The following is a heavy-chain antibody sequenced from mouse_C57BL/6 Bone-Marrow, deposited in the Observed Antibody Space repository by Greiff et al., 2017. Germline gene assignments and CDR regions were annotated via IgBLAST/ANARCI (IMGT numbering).Heavy chain of an antibody. V-gene: IGHV1-5*01. Sequence: DVKLQESGTVLARPGASVKMSCKTSGYTFTSYWMHWVKQRPGQGLEWIGAIYPGNSGTSFNQKFKGKAKLTAVTSASTAYMELSSLTTEDSAVYYCTRWKYGSSYWYFDVWGTGTTVTVSS. D-gene: IGHD1-1*01. CDR3: TRWKYGSSYWYFDV. CDR1: GYTFTSYW. J-gene: IGHJ1*03. CDR2: IYPGNSGT.